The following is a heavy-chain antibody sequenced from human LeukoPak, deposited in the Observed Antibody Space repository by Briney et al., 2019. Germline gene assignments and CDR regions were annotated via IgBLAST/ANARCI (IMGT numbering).Heavy chain of an antibody. Sequence: ASVKVSCKASGYTVTSYYMHWVRQAPGQGLEWMAILNPSGGSTSYAQKFQGRVTMTRDTSTSTVYMELSSLRSEDTAVYYCARDYGDYVYDYWGQGTLVTVSS. CDR1: GYTVTSYY. J-gene: IGHJ4*02. D-gene: IGHD4-17*01. CDR2: LNPSGGST. CDR3: ARDYGDYVYDY. V-gene: IGHV1-46*01.